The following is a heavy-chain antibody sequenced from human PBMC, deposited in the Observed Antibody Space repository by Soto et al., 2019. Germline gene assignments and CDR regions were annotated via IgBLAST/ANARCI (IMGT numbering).Heavy chain of an antibody. J-gene: IGHJ4*02. CDR3: ARGGHIVVVTAGGGLLDY. D-gene: IGHD2-21*02. CDR2: IIPIFGTA. V-gene: IGHV1-69*12. CDR1: GGTFSSYA. Sequence: QVQLVQSGAEVKKPGSSVKVSCKASGGTFSSYAISWVRQAPGQGLEWMGGIIPIFGTANYAQKFQGRVTITADETTSTAYMELSSLRSEDTAVYYCARGGHIVVVTAGGGLLDYWGQGTLVTVSS.